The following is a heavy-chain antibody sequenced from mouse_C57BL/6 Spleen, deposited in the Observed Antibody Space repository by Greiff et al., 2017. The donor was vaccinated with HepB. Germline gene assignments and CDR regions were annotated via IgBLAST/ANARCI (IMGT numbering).Heavy chain of an antibody. D-gene: IGHD2-1*01. V-gene: IGHV1-82*01. CDR2: IYPGVGDT. J-gene: IGHJ4*01. CDR1: GYAFSSSW. CDR3: ARGGNSHALDY. Sequence: QVQLKESGPELVKPGASVKLSCKASGYAFSSSWMNWVKQRPGKGLEWIGRIYPGVGDTNYNVKFKGKATLTADKSSSTAYMQLSSLTSEDSAVYFCARGGNSHALDYWGQGTSVTVSS.